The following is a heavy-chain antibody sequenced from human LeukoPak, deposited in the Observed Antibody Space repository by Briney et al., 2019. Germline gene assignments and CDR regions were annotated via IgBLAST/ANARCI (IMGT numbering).Heavy chain of an antibody. J-gene: IGHJ4*02. V-gene: IGHV4-39*01. D-gene: IGHD6-13*01. CDR3: ARHLRGGSIWFDY. Sequence: SETLPLTCTVSGGSISSGSYYWGWVRQPPGKGLKWIGSISYSGTTYYNLSLKSRVTLSVDTSKNQFSLKLSSVTAADTALYYCARHLRGGSIWFDYWGQGTLVTVSS. CDR1: GGSISSGSYY. CDR2: ISYSGTT.